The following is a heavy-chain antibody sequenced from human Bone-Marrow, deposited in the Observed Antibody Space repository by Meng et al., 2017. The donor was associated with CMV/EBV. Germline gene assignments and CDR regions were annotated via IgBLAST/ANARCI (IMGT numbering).Heavy chain of an antibody. D-gene: IGHD1-26*01. J-gene: IGHJ4*02. CDR2: ISPYGDTT. V-gene: IGHV3-64*02. Sequence: GGPLRLSCAASGFTFNAYPMHWVRQAPGKGLEYVSAISPYGDTTYYVVSVKGRFTIARDNSKSTLYLQMGSVRDEDMAVYYCAREGKEGGSIDYWGQGTLVTVSS. CDR1: GFTFNAYP. CDR3: AREGKEGGSIDY.